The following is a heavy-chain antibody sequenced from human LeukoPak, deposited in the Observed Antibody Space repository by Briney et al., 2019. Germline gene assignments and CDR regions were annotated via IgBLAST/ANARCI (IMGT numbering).Heavy chain of an antibody. CDR2: IYSGGGT. CDR1: GFTVSSNQ. CDR3: ARGYGGNSHPGY. J-gene: IGHJ4*02. V-gene: IGHV3-53*01. Sequence: GGALRLSCAASGFTVSSNQMSWVRQAPGKGVEWVSLIYSGGGTHYVDSVKGRFTISRDNSKNTLYLQMDSLRAEDTAVYYCARGYGGNSHPGYWGQGTLVTVSS. D-gene: IGHD4-23*01.